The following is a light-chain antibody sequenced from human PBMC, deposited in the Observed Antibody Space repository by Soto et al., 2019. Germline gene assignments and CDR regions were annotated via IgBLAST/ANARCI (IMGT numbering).Light chain of an antibody. V-gene: IGLV1-47*01. Sequence: QSVLTQPPSVSGTPGQRVIIACSGSSSNIGNNFVYWYQQSPGMAPKLLIYRSSQRPSGVPERFSGSKSGTSASLAISGLRSEDEADYFCAAWEDSLSGPVFGRGTKVTVL. CDR1: SSNIGNNF. CDR3: AAWEDSLSGPV. CDR2: RSS. J-gene: IGLJ6*01.